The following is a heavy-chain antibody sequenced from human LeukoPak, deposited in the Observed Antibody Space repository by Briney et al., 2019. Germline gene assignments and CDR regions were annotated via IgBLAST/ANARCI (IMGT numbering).Heavy chain of an antibody. V-gene: IGHV1-2*02. Sequence: ASVKVSCKASGGTFSSSAISWVRQAPGQGLEWMGWINPNSGGTNYAQKFQGRVTMTRDTSISTAYMELSRLRSDDTAVYYCARFTYGDDNFDYWGQGTLVTVSS. CDR1: GGTFSSSA. CDR3: ARFTYGDDNFDY. D-gene: IGHD3-10*01. J-gene: IGHJ4*02. CDR2: INPNSGGT.